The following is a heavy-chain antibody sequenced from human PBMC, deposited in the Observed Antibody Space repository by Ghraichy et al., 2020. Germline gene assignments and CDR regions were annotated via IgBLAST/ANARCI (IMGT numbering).Heavy chain of an antibody. Sequence: GGSLRLSCAASGFTFSSYSMNWVRQAPGKGLEWVSSISSSSSYIYYADSVKGRFTISRDNAKNSLYLQMNSLRAEDTAVYYCARDWAEFGSPAAFDIWGQGTMVTVSS. J-gene: IGHJ3*02. CDR1: GFTFSSYS. D-gene: IGHD3-10*01. CDR2: ISSSSSYI. V-gene: IGHV3-21*01. CDR3: ARDWAEFGSPAAFDI.